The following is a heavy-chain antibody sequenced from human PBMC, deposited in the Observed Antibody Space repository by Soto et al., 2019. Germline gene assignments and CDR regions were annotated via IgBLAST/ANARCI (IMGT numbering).Heavy chain of an antibody. D-gene: IGHD3-10*01. V-gene: IGHV3-30*03. CDR3: ARDRDPGSGSYCKFDY. CDR1: GFTFSSYG. CDR2: ISSDGNTK. J-gene: IGHJ4*02. Sequence: GGSLRLSCVASGFTFSSYGIPWVRQAPGKGLEWVAVISSDGNTKYYADSVTGRFTISRDNAKNSLYLQMNSLRAEDTAVYYCARDRDPGSGSYCKFDYWGQGTMVTVSS.